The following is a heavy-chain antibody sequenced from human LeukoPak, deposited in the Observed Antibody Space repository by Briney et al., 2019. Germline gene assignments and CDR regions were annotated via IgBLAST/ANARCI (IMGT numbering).Heavy chain of an antibody. Sequence: GASVKVSCKASGYTFTSYGISWVRQAPGQGLEWMGWISAYNGNTNYAQKLQGRVTMTTDTSTSTAYMELRSLRSDDTAVYYCARAVYSGYDYGSAPFDPWGQGTLVTVSS. D-gene: IGHD5-12*01. CDR2: ISAYNGNT. J-gene: IGHJ5*02. CDR1: GYTFTSYG. CDR3: ARAVYSGYDYGSAPFDP. V-gene: IGHV1-18*01.